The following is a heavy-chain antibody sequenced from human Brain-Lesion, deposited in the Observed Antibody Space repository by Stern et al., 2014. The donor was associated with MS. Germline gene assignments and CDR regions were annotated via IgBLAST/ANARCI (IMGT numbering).Heavy chain of an antibody. J-gene: IGHJ4*02. D-gene: IGHD5-18*01. CDR2: IHPSGSA. CDR1: GGSISSGSDY. Sequence: QVQLQESGPGLVKPSQTLSLTCTVSGGSISSGSDYWSWIRQPVGKGLEWIGRIHPSGSAFYTPSLTSPVTISPDTSMNQFSLELNSATAADTAIYYCASGYRIFDYWGQGILVTVSS. CDR3: ASGYRIFDY. V-gene: IGHV4-61*02.